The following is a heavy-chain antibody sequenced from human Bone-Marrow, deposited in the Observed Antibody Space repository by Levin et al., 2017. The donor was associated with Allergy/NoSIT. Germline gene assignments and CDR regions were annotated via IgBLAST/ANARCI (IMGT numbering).Heavy chain of an antibody. J-gene: IGHJ4*02. CDR3: AGMPGIAAAVEGY. CDR1: GFPFSYSW. Sequence: GESLKISCAASGFPFSYSWMHWVRQAPGKGLEWVSRINGDGSITRYADSVKGRFTISRDHAKNTLFLEMNSLRVEDTAVYYCAGMPGIAAAVEGYWGQGTLVTVSS. V-gene: IGHV3-74*01. D-gene: IGHD6-13*01. CDR2: INGDGSIT.